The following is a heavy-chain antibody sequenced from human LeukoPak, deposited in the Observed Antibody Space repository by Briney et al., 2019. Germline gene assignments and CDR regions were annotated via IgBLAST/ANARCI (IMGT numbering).Heavy chain of an antibody. J-gene: IGHJ6*03. Sequence: PSETLSLTCAVSGYSVSSTYYWGWIRQPPGKGLEWIGSMYHNGNTYYSPSLRSRVAMSVDTSKNQFSLNLSSVTAADTAVYYCARAPANYYMDVWGKGTTVTVSS. V-gene: IGHV4-38-2*01. CDR1: GYSVSSTYY. CDR3: ARAPANYYMDV. CDR2: MYHNGNT. D-gene: IGHD2-8*01.